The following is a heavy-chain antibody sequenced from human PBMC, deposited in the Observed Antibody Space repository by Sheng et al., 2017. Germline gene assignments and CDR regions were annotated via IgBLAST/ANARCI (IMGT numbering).Heavy chain of an antibody. D-gene: IGHD6-13*01. Sequence: QVQLVESGGGVVQPGRSLRVSCAASGFTFSSYALYWVRQAPGKGLDWVALISHDGNNKWYAESVKGRFTISRDNSKNTLYLQMNSLSSEDTAVYFCAKDRERQPYYGMDVWGQGYHGHRLL. CDR2: ISHDGNNK. J-gene: IGHJ6*02. CDR3: AKDRERQPYYGMDV. CDR1: GFTFSSYA. V-gene: IGHV3-30*04.